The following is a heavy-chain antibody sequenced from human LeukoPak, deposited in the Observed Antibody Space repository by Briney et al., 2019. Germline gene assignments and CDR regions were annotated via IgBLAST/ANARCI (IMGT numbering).Heavy chain of an antibody. J-gene: IGHJ4*02. V-gene: IGHV4-4*02. CDR3: ARRHLEGYNAYGLFDY. D-gene: IGHD5-12*01. CDR2: IYHSGST. Sequence: SGTLSLTCAVSGGSISGSSWWSWVRQSPGKGLEWIGEIYHSGSTNYNPSLKSRITISVDKSKNLFSLKLSSVTAADAGVYHCARRHLEGYNAYGLFDYWGQGTLVTVSS. CDR1: GGSISGSSW.